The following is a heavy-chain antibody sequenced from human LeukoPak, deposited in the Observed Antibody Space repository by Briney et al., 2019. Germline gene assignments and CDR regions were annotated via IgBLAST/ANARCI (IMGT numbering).Heavy chain of an antibody. J-gene: IGHJ4*02. V-gene: IGHV4-59*01. CDR1: GASMSRYY. D-gene: IGHD3-16*01. Sequence: PSETLSLTCRVSGASMSRYYWSWIRQSPGKGLGWIGYIYYSGGAKYNPSLESRLTISVDRSTNQFSLELTSVTAADTAIYYCARLEGRWGKGLDYFDYWGQGTLVTASS. CDR2: IYYSGGA. CDR3: ARLEGRWGKGLDYFDY.